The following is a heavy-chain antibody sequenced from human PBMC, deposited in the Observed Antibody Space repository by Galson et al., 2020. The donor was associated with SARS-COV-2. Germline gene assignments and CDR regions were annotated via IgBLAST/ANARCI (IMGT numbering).Heavy chain of an antibody. J-gene: IGHJ4*02. D-gene: IGHD2-15*01. V-gene: IGHV1-69*13. CDR1: GGTFSSDA. Sequence: SVKVSCKASGGTFSSDAINWVRQAPGQGLEWMGGIIPVFRTPNYAQRFQGRVTINADESTSTVYMSLTSLSSEDTAVYYCANSAGAVAPLEYWGQGTLVIVSS. CDR2: IIPVFRTP. CDR3: ANSAGAVAPLEY.